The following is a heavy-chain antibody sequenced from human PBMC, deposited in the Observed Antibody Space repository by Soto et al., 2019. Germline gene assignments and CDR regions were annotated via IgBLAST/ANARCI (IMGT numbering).Heavy chain of an antibody. V-gene: IGHV1-46*03. CDR1: GYTFTSYY. D-gene: IGHD3-10*01. CDR3: ARVHYGSGSSLDAFDI. Sequence: QVQLVQSGAEVKKPGASVKVSCKASGYTFTSYYMHWVRQAPGQGLEWMGIINPSGGSTSYAQKFQGRVTVTRDTSTSTVYLELSSLRCEETDVYYCARVHYGSGSSLDAFDIWGQGTMVTVSS. CDR2: INPSGGST. J-gene: IGHJ3*02.